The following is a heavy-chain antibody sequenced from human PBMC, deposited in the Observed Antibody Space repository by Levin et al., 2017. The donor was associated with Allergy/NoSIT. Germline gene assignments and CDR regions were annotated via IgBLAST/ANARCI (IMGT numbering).Heavy chain of an antibody. V-gene: IGHV3-33*01. CDR1: GFTFSSYG. J-gene: IGHJ4*02. CDR3: ARWGIMITFGGVAAFDY. CDR2: IWYDGSNK. Sequence: GESLKISCAASGFTFSSYGMHWVRQAPGKGLEWVAVIWYDGSNKYYADSVKGRFTISRDNSKNTLYLQMNSLRAEDTAVYYCARWGIMITFGGVAAFDYWGQGTLVTVSS. D-gene: IGHD3-16*01.